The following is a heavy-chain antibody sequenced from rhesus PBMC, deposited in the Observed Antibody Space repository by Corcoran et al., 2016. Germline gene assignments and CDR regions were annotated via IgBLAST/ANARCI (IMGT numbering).Heavy chain of an antibody. Sequence: QVQLQESGPGLVKPSETLSLTCAVSGYSIRSGYSWSWFRPPPGKGLEWIGYITYSGSTSYNPSLKSRVTISRDTAKNQFSLKLSSVTAADTAVYYCARENPTENRFDVWGPGVLVTVSS. D-gene: IGHD3S6*01. V-gene: IGHV4-122*02. CDR2: ITYSGST. CDR3: ARENPTENRFDV. CDR1: GYSIRSGYS. J-gene: IGHJ5-1*01.